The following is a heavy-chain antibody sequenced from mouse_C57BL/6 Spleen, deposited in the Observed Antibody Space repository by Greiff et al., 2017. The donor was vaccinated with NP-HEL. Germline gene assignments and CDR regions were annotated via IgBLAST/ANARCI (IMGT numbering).Heavy chain of an antibody. CDR2: ISYSGST. CDR3: ARYLGSSYVYWYFDV. J-gene: IGHJ1*03. Sequence: EVMLVESGPGLAKPSQTLSLTCSVTGYSITSDYWNWIRKFPGNKLEYMGYISYSGSTYYNPSLKSRISITRDTSKNQYYLQLNSVTTEDTATYYCARYLGSSYVYWYFDVWGTGTTVTVSS. CDR1: GYSITSDY. V-gene: IGHV3-8*01. D-gene: IGHD1-1*01.